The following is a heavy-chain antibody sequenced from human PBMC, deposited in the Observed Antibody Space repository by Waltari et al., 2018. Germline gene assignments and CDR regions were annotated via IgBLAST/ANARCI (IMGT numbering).Heavy chain of an antibody. CDR1: EFTYSSYW. J-gene: IGHJ6*02. D-gene: IGHD4-4*01. CDR2: IKKDGSEK. Sequence: EVQLVESGGGLVQHGGSLRLSCEASEFTYSSYWMSWVRQTTRKGLECVANIKKDGSEKYYVDSVKGRFTISRDNAKNSLYLQMNSLRGEDTAVYYCARSMTTVTRYYYGMDVWGQGTTVTVSS. V-gene: IGHV3-7*01. CDR3: ARSMTTVTRYYYGMDV.